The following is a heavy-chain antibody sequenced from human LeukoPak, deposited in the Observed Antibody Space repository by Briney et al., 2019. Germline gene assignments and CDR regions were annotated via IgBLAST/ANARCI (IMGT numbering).Heavy chain of an antibody. CDR2: INWNGGST. V-gene: IGHV3-20*04. D-gene: IGHD2-2*02. J-gene: IGHJ4*02. CDR1: GFTFDDYG. Sequence: GGSLRLSCAASGFTFDDYGMSWVRQAPGKGLEWGSGINWNGGSTGYADSVKGRFTISRDNAKSSVYLQMKSLRAEDTALSYCARGGYCSSTSCYMPLDYWGQGTLVTVSS. CDR3: ARGGYCSSTSCYMPLDY.